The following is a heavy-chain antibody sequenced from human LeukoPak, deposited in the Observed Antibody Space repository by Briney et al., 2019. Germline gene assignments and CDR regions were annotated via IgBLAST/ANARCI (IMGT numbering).Heavy chain of an antibody. D-gene: IGHD5-18*01. CDR3: ARVDTAMVIDY. J-gene: IGHJ4*02. CDR1: GYTFTSYY. V-gene: IGHV1-69*02. CDR2: IIPILGIA. Sequence: SVKVSCKASGYTFTSYYMHWVRQAPGQGLEWMGRIIPILGIANYAQKFQGRVTITADKSTSTAYMELSSLRSEDTAVYYCARVDTAMVIDYWGQGTLVTVSS.